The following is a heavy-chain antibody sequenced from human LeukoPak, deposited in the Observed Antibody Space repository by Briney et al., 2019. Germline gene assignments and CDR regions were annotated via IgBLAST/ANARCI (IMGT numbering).Heavy chain of an antibody. D-gene: IGHD5-18*01. CDR1: GFTFSSYG. J-gene: IGHJ5*02. V-gene: IGHV3-30*02. CDR3: AKERGYSYGINWFDP. Sequence: GGSLRLSCAASGFTFSSYGMHWVRQAPGKGLEWVAFIRYDGSNKYYADSVKGRFTISRDNSKNTLYLQMNSLRAEDTAVYYCAKERGYSYGINWFDPWGQGTLVTVSS. CDR2: IRYDGSNK.